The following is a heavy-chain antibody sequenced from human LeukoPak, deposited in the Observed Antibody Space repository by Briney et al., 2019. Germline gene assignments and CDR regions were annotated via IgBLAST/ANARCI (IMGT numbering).Heavy chain of an antibody. D-gene: IGHD1-26*01. V-gene: IGHV3-7*01. CDR2: IKQDGSEK. J-gene: IGHJ4*02. CDR3: ARHRGTYYDY. Sequence: PWGSLRLSCAASGFAFSSYWMTWVRQAPGKGLEWVANIKQDGSEKYYVDSVKGRFTVSRDNAENSLYVQMNSLRAEDTAVYYCARHRGTYYDYWGQGTLVTVSS. CDR1: GFAFSSYW.